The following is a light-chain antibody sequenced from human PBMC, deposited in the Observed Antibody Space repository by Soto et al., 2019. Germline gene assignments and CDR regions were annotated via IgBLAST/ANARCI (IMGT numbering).Light chain of an antibody. CDR3: QHRSNWPAT. V-gene: IGKV3-11*01. Sequence: EIVLTQSPATLSLSPGERATLSCRASQSVNSYLAWYQQKPGQAPRLLIYEGSKRATGIPARFSGSGPGTDFTRTISSLEPEDFAVYYCQHRSNWPATFGQGTKVEI. CDR2: EGS. J-gene: IGKJ2*01. CDR1: QSVNSY.